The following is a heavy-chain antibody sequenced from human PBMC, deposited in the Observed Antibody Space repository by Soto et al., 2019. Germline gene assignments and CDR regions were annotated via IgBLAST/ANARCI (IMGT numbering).Heavy chain of an antibody. CDR1: GFTFSSYA. CDR3: ARSGYSSGWEYFDY. Sequence: GGSLRLSCAASGFTFSSYAMHWVRQAPGKGLEWVAVISYDGSNKYYADSVKGRFTISRDNSKNTLYLQMNSLRAEDTAVYYCARSGYSSGWEYFDYWGQGTLVTVSS. CDR2: ISYDGSNK. V-gene: IGHV3-30-3*01. J-gene: IGHJ4*02. D-gene: IGHD6-19*01.